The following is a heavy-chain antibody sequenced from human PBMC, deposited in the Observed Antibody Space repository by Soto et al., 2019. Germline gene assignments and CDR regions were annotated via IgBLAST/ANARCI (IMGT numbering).Heavy chain of an antibody. J-gene: IGHJ6*04. CDR3: ARGWFGPDV. D-gene: IGHD3-10*01. CDR1: GFTLSGRS. V-gene: IGHV3-74*01. CDR2: IDNAGTDS. Sequence: EVQLVESGGGLVQPGGSLRLSCADSGFTLSGRSMHWVRQAPGKGLVWVSGIDNAGTDSTYADSVKGRFTSSRDNANNMLYLQMNSLRVEDTAVYYCARGWFGPDVWGKGTTVTVSS.